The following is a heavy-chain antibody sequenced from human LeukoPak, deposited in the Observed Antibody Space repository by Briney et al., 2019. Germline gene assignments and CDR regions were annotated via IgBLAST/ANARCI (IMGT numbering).Heavy chain of an antibody. V-gene: IGHV4-39*07. CDR2: VYYSGSA. Sequence: PSETLSLTCTVPGGSVGSGSYYWSWIRQSPGQGLEWIGNVYYSGSAYYNPSLKSRVTMSVDTSKNQFSLKLSSVTAADTAVYYCARKPTINNAWYYFDCWGQGILVAVSS. CDR3: ARKPTINNAWYYFDC. D-gene: IGHD5-24*01. J-gene: IGHJ4*02. CDR1: GGSVGSGSYY.